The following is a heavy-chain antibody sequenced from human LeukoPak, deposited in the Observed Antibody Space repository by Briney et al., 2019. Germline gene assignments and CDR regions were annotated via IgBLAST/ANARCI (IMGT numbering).Heavy chain of an antibody. J-gene: IGHJ3*02. CDR1: GFTFSSYP. V-gene: IGHV3-23*01. D-gene: IGHD1-26*01. CDR2: IVGSGDRT. Sequence: GGSLRLSCAASGFTFSSYPMTWVRQAPGKGLEWVSTIVGSGDRTFDADSVKGRFTISRDNPKNTLYLQMNSLTAEDTAVYYCAKERAVGAIGDAFDMWGQGTLVTVSS. CDR3: AKERAVGAIGDAFDM.